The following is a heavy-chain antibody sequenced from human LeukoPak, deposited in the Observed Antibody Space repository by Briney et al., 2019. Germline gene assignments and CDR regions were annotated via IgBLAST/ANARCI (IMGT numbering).Heavy chain of an antibody. Sequence: ASVKVSCKASGYTFTNYLMHWVRQAPGQGLEWMGWINPNSGGTNYAQKFQVRVTMTRDTSFSSVYMELSSLRSDDTAVYYCARDSSVIPHYYFDYWGQGTLVTVSS. CDR2: INPNSGGT. CDR3: ARDSSVIPHYYFDY. J-gene: IGHJ4*02. D-gene: IGHD6-19*01. CDR1: GYTFTNYL. V-gene: IGHV1-2*02.